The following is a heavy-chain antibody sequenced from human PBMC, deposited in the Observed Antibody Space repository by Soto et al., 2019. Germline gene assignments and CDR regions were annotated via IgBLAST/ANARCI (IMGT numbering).Heavy chain of an antibody. CDR3: ASKFGELLDDAFDI. CDR1: GGSISSRNW. Sequence: PSETLSLTCAVSGGSISSRNWWSWVRQLPGKGLEWIGEIYHSGSTNYNPSLKSRVTISVDKSKNQFSLNLSSVTAADTAVYYCASKFGELLDDAFDIWGQGTMVTVSS. J-gene: IGHJ3*02. D-gene: IGHD3-10*01. CDR2: IYHSGST. V-gene: IGHV4-4*02.